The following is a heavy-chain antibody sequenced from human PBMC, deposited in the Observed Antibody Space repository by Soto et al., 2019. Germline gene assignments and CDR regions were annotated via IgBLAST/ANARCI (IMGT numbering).Heavy chain of an antibody. V-gene: IGHV4-30-4*01. CDR3: VRYCSTTKCPFDY. J-gene: IGHJ4*02. CDR2: IYYSGNT. Sequence: SETLSLTCTVSGGSISSGGSYWGWIRQPPGKGLEWIGYIYYSGNTILNPSLRSRVTLSVDTSKNQFSLNLSSVTAADTAVYYCVRYCSTTKCPFDYWGQGTLVTVSS. D-gene: IGHD2-2*01. CDR1: GGSISSGGSY.